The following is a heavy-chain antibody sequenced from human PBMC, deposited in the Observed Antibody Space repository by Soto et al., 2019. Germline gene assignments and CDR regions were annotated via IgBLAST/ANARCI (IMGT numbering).Heavy chain of an antibody. D-gene: IGHD3-22*01. Sequence: QVQLVQSGAEVKKPGSSVKVSCKASGGTFSSYTISWVRQAPGQGLEWMGRIIPILGIANYAQKFQGRVTNTADKSTSTAYMELSSLRSEDTAVYYCARECSYYDSSGYYSEYGMDVWGQGTTVTVSS. CDR1: GGTFSSYT. CDR3: ARECSYYDSSGYYSEYGMDV. J-gene: IGHJ6*02. CDR2: IIPILGIA. V-gene: IGHV1-69*08.